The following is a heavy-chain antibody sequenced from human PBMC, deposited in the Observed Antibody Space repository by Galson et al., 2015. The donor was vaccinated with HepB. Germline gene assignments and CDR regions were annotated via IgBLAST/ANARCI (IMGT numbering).Heavy chain of an antibody. CDR2: ISGCGGST. J-gene: IGHJ4*02. V-gene: IGHV3-23*01. D-gene: IGHD6-19*01. CDR3: AKNVMAGIRYYFDY. Sequence: SLRLSCAASGFTFSSYAMSWVRQAPGKGLEWVSAISGCGGSTYYADSVKGRFTISRDNSKNTLYLQMNSLRAEDTAVYYCAKNVMAGIRYYFDYWGQGTLVTVSS. CDR1: GFTFSSYA.